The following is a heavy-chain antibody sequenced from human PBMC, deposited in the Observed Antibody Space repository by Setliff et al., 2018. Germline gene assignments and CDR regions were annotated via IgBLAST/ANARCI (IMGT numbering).Heavy chain of an antibody. J-gene: IGHJ4*02. V-gene: IGHV1-18*01. D-gene: IGHD2-2*01. CDR2: ISAHTGNT. CDR1: GYTFSDYG. CDR3: SRLVRYCTATSCQRLSGGEF. Sequence: ASVKVSCKTSGYTFSDYGIAWVRQAPGQGLEWMGWISAHTGNTFYSPKFHGRVTLTTDTSTGTAYMELSSLTFDDTAVYFCSRLVRYCTATSCQRLSGGEFWGQGTLVTVSS.